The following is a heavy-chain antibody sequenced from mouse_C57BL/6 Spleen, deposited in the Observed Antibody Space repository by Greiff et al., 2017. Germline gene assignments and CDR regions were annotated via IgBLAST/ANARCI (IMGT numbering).Heavy chain of an antibody. J-gene: IGHJ4*01. Sequence: EVQLQQSGSELVKPGASVKIPCKASGYTFTDYNMDWVKQSHGKSLEWIGDINPNNGGTIYNQKFKGKATLTVDKSSSTAYMELRSLTSEDTAVYYCARRVWLRHYAMDYWGQGTSVTVSS. V-gene: IGHV1-18*01. CDR1: GYTFTDYN. CDR3: ARRVWLRHYAMDY. CDR2: INPNNGGT. D-gene: IGHD2-2*01.